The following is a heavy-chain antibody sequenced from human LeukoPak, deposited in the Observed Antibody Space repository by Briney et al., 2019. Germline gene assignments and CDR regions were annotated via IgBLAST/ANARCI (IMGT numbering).Heavy chain of an antibody. CDR2: ISGSGGST. CDR1: GFTFNNYA. D-gene: IGHD3-22*01. CDR3: AKIFHTDGYYLGEHLFDA. J-gene: IGHJ5*02. Sequence: GGSLRLSCAASGFTFNNYATSWVRQAPGKGPEWLSAISGSGGSTTDADSVKGRFTTSRDNSKSTLYLQMNSLRAEDTAIYYCAKIFHTDGYYLGEHLFDAWGQGTLVTVSS. V-gene: IGHV3-23*01.